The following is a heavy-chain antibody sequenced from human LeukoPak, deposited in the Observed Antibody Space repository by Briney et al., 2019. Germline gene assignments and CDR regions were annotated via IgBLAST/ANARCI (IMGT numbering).Heavy chain of an antibody. CDR1: GGSFSGYY. CDR3: ARADCSSTSCYIGY. Sequence: SETLSLTCAVHGGSFSGYYWSWIRQPPGKGLEWIGETNHSGSTNYNPSLKSRVTISVDTSKNQFSLKLSSVTAADTAVYYCARADCSSTSCYIGYWGQGTLVTVSS. V-gene: IGHV4-34*01. D-gene: IGHD2-2*02. CDR2: TNHSGST. J-gene: IGHJ4*02.